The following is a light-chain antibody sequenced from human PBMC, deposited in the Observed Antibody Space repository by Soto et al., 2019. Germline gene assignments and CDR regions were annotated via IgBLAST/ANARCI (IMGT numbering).Light chain of an antibody. CDR3: QKYNFVPWA. J-gene: IGKJ1*01. Sequence: DTQLTQSPSSLSASVGDRVTITCRASQNIRDHLVWYQQKPGKVPKVLIYGASILQSGVPSRFSGSGSGTEFTLTISSLQTEDVATYYCQKYNFVPWAFGQGPKVEIK. V-gene: IGKV1-27*01. CDR2: GAS. CDR1: QNIRDH.